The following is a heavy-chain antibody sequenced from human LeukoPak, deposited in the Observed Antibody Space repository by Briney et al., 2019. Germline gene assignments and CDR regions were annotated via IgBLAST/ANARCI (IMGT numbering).Heavy chain of an antibody. CDR1: GGSISSSSYY. V-gene: IGHV4-39*01. J-gene: IGHJ6*03. CDR3: ARSVIFGVVIIDYYYMDV. D-gene: IGHD3-3*01. Sequence: SETLSLTCTVSGGSISSSSYYWGWIRQPPGKGLEWIGSIYYSGSPYYNPSLKSRVTISVDTPKNQFSLKLSSVTAADTAVYYCARSVIFGVVIIDYYYMDVWGKGTTVTVSS. CDR2: IYYSGSP.